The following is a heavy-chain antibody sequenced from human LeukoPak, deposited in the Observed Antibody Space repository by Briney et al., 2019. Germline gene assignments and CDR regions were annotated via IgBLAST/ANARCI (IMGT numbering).Heavy chain of an antibody. CDR3: AKDQAVAGPGSDY. J-gene: IGHJ4*02. CDR1: GFTFIGYA. V-gene: IGHV3-23*01. CDR2: ISGSGGST. D-gene: IGHD6-19*01. Sequence: AGGSLRLSCAAPGFTFIGYALSWVGQAPGKGLEWVSAISGSGGSTYYADSVKGRLTISRDNSKNTLYLQMNSLRDEDTAVYYCAKDQAVAGPGSDYWGQGTLVTV.